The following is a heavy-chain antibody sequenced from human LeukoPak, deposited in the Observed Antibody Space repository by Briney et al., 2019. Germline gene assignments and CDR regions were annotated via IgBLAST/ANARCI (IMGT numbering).Heavy chain of an antibody. CDR1: GATFSSYA. J-gene: IGHJ4*02. D-gene: IGHD6-19*01. V-gene: IGHV1-69*01. Sequence: SVKVSCKASGATFSSYAISWVRQAPGQGLEWMGGIIPIFGTANYAQKFQGRVTITADESTSTAHMELSSLRSEDTAVYYCARDGIAVAGTVYWGQGTLVTVSS. CDR2: IIPIFGTA. CDR3: ARDGIAVAGTVY.